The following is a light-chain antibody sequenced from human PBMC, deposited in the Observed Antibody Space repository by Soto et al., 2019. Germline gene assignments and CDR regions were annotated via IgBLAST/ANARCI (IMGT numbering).Light chain of an antibody. CDR1: SGDVGGYNY. V-gene: IGLV2-14*03. CDR3: SSYTSTTTRV. CDR2: EVS. J-gene: IGLJ1*01. Sequence: ALAQPASVSGSPGQSITISCTGTSGDVGGYNYVSWYQQHPGKGPKLMIYEVSNRPSGVSNRFSGSKSGNTATLTISGLQAEDEADYYCSSYTSTTTRVFXTGTKVTVL.